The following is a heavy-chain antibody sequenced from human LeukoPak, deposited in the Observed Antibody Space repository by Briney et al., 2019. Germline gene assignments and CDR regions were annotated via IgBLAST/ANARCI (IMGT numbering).Heavy chain of an antibody. V-gene: IGHV3-30*02. CDR2: IRYDGGNK. D-gene: IGHD4-17*01. J-gene: IGHJ4*02. Sequence: GGSLRLPCAASEFTFSTYGMHWVRQAPGKGLEWVAFIRYDGGNKYYADSVKGRFTISRDNSKNTLYLQMSTLRVEDTAVYYCAKARGMTTVTSIDYWGQGTLVTVSS. CDR1: EFTFSTYG. CDR3: AKARGMTTVTSIDY.